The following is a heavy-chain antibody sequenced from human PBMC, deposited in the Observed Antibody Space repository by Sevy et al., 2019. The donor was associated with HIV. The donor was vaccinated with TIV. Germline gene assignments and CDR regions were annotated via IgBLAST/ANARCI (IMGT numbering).Heavy chain of an antibody. Sequence: GGSLRLSCAASGFTFSSYSMNWVRQAPGKGLEWVSSVSSLSNYIYYEDSVKGRFTISRDNAKNSLFLQMNNLRVEDTAVYYCARDRKGEYSAYDGAGYFGMDVWGQGITVTVSS. J-gene: IGHJ6*02. CDR2: VSSLSNYI. V-gene: IGHV3-21*06. D-gene: IGHD5-12*01. CDR1: GFTFSSYS. CDR3: ARDRKGEYSAYDGAGYFGMDV.